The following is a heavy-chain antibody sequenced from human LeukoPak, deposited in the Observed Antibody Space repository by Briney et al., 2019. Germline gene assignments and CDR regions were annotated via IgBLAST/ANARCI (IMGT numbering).Heavy chain of an antibody. CDR3: ARVRDGYNYYFDY. Sequence: GASVKVSCKASGYTFTGYYMHWVRQAPGQGLEWMGRIIPILGIANYAQKFQGRVTITADKSTSTAYMELSSLRSEDTAVCYCARVRDGYNYYFDYWGQGTLVTVSS. J-gene: IGHJ4*02. CDR1: GYTFTGYY. D-gene: IGHD5-12*01. CDR2: IIPILGIA. V-gene: IGHV1-69*04.